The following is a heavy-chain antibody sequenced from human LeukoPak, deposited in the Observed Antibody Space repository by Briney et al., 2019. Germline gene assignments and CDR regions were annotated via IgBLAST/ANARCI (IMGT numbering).Heavy chain of an antibody. V-gene: IGHV4-34*01. Sequence: SETLSLTCAGYGGSFSGYYWSWIRQPPGKGLEWIGEINHSGSTNYNPSLKSRVTISVDTSKNQFSLKLSSVTAADTAVYYCARGRTTHNWFDPWGQGTLVTVSS. CDR1: GGSFSGYY. CDR3: ARGRTTHNWFDP. CDR2: INHSGST. D-gene: IGHD1-1*01. J-gene: IGHJ5*02.